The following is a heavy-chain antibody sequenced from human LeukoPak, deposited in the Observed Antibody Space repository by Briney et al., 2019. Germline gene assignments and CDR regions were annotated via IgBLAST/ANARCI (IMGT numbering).Heavy chain of an antibody. Sequence: GGSLRLSCAASGFTVSSNYMRWVRQAPGKGLEWVSAIYIGGSTYYADSVKGRFTISRDNSKNTLYLQMNSLRAEDTAVYYCARFFADYGSSGYFPAYFDYWGQGTLVTVSS. V-gene: IGHV3-53*01. CDR2: IYIGGST. J-gene: IGHJ4*02. CDR1: GFTVSSNY. CDR3: ARFFADYGSSGYFPAYFDY. D-gene: IGHD3-22*01.